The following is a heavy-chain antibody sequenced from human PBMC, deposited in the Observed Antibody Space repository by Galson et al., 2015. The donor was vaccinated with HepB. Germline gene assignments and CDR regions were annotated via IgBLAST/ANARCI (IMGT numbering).Heavy chain of an antibody. CDR2: INPNNGDT. Sequence: SCKASAYAFIGYYLHWVRQAPGQGLEWMGRINPNNGDTNYAQNFQGRVTMTTDTSISTAYMELSGLRSDDTAIYYCASPSSSGSYFPDYWGRGTLVTVSS. CDR3: ASPSSSGSYFPDY. V-gene: IGHV1-2*06. D-gene: IGHD3-10*01. J-gene: IGHJ4*02. CDR1: AYAFIGYY.